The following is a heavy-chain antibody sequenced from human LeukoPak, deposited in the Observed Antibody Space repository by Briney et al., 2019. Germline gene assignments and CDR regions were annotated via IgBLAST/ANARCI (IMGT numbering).Heavy chain of an antibody. V-gene: IGHV3-23*01. CDR1: GFTFSSYA. CDR3: ARVSSGWEFDY. J-gene: IGHJ4*02. CDR2: ISGSGGST. Sequence: PGGSLRLSCAASGFTFSSYAMSWVRQVPGKGLEWVSAISGSGGSTYYGDSVKGRFTISRDNSKNTLYLQINSLRAEDTAVYYCARVSSGWEFDYWGQGTRVTVSS. D-gene: IGHD6-19*01.